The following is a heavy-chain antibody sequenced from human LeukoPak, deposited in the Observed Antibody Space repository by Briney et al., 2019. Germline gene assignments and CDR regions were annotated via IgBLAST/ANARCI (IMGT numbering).Heavy chain of an antibody. CDR1: GYTFTGYY. D-gene: IGHD6-19*01. V-gene: IGHV1-2*02. CDR2: INPNSGGT. J-gene: IGHJ4*02. CDR3: ARVWWLDYYFDY. Sequence: ASVKVSCKASGYTFTGYYMHWVRQAPGQGLEWMGWINPNSGGTNYAQKFQGRVTVTRDTSISTAYMELSRLRSDDTAVYYCARVWWLDYYFDYWGQGTLVTVSS.